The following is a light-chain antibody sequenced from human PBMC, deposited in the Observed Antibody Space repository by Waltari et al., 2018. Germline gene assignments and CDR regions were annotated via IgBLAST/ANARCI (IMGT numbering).Light chain of an antibody. J-gene: IGKJ3*01. CDR1: QSVLYNSDNKNY. V-gene: IGKV4-1*01. CDR2: WAS. CDR3: QQYYSIPFT. Sequence: DIVMTQSPDSLAVSLGERATINCKSSQSVLYNSDNKNYLAWYQQKPGHPPKLLIYWASTWESGVPDRFSGSGSGTDFTLTISSLQAEDVALYYCQQYYSIPFTFGPGTKLDIK.